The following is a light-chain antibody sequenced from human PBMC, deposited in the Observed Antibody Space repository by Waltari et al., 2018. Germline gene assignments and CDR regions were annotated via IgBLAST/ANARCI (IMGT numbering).Light chain of an antibody. Sequence: QSVLTQPPSTSGTPGQRVTISCSGSSSNTGRTTVNCYQQVPGTAPKLLIYTDNQRPSGVPDRFSGSKSGTSASLAISGLQSEDEADYYCAAWDVSLNAWVFGGGTKLTVL. CDR2: TDN. J-gene: IGLJ3*02. CDR3: AAWDVSLNAWV. V-gene: IGLV1-44*01. CDR1: SSNTGRTT.